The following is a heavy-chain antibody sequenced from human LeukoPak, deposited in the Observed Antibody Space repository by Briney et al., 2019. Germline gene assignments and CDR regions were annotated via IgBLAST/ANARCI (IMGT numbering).Heavy chain of an antibody. CDR2: ISSSSSYI. J-gene: IGHJ3*02. Sequence: GGSLRLSCAASGFTFSSYSMNWVRQAPGKGLEWVSSISSSSSYIYYADSVKGRFTISRDNAKNSLYLQMNSLRAEDTAVYYCARDGVAGSYAFDIWGQGTMVTVSS. D-gene: IGHD3-10*01. CDR3: ARDGVAGSYAFDI. CDR1: GFTFSSYS. V-gene: IGHV3-21*01.